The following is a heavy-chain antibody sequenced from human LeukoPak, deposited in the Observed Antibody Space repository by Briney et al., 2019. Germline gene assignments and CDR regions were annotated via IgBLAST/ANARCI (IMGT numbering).Heavy chain of an antibody. CDR3: ARHGPLTRYSSSSGWFDP. D-gene: IGHD6-6*01. Sequence: SETLSLTCTVSGGSISSSSYYWGWLRQPPGKGLEWIGSIYYTGSTYYNPSLKRRVTISVDTSNNQFSLKLSSVTAADTAVYYCARHGPLTRYSSSSGWFDPWGQGTLVTVSP. J-gene: IGHJ5*02. CDR2: IYYTGST. CDR1: GGSISSSSYY. V-gene: IGHV4-39*01.